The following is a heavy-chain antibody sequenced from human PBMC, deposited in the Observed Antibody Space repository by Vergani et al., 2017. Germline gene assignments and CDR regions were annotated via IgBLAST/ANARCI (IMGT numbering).Heavy chain of an antibody. CDR1: GFTFSSYG. J-gene: IGHJ5*02. CDR3: AKGVVTDP. CDR2: IYSGGST. Sequence: QVQLVESGGGVVQPGRSLRLSCAASGFTFSSYGMHWVRQAPGKGLEWVSVIYSGGSTYYADSVKGRFTISRDNSKNTLYLQMNSLRAEDTAVYYCAKGVVTDPWGQGTLVTVSS. V-gene: IGHV3-NL1*01. D-gene: IGHD3-22*01.